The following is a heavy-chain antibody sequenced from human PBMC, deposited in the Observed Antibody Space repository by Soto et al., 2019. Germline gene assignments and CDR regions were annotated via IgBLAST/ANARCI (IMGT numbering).Heavy chain of an antibody. CDR3: ARDFVSALGGRDAFDF. CDR2: IWYDGSNK. D-gene: IGHD3-16*02. Sequence: GGSLRLSCAASGFTFSSYGMHWVRQAPGKGLEWVAVIWYDGSNKYYADSGKGRFTISRENSKNTWYLQMNSLSAEDTAVYYCARDFVSALGGRDAFDFWGQGTMVTVSS. V-gene: IGHV3-33*01. CDR1: GFTFSSYG. J-gene: IGHJ3*01.